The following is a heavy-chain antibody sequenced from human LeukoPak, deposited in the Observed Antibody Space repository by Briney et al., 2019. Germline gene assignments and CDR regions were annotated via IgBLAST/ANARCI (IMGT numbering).Heavy chain of an antibody. CDR1: GFTFSSYA. D-gene: IGHD5-12*01. J-gene: IGHJ6*02. CDR3: AKDASGYDRGYYYYYGMDV. Sequence: GGSLRLSCAASGFTFSSYAMSWVRQAPGKGLEWVSAISGGGGGTFYADSVKGRFTISRDNAKNSLYLQMNSLRAEDTALYYCAKDASGYDRGYYYYYGMDVWGQGTTVTVSS. CDR2: ISGGGGGT. V-gene: IGHV3-23*01.